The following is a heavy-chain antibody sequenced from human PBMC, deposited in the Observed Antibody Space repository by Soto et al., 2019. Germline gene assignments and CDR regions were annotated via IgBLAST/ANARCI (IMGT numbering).Heavy chain of an antibody. V-gene: IGHV4-4*02. J-gene: IGHJ3*02. CDR1: GGSISSSNW. CDR3: AREYTYYYDSSGYCNAFDI. CDR2: IYHSGST. Sequence: QVQLQESGPGLVKPSGTLSLTCAVSGGSISSSNWWSWVRQPPGKGREWIGEIYHSGSTNYNPSLKSRVTISVDKSKNQFSLKLSSVTAADTAVYYCAREYTYYYDSSGYCNAFDIWGQGTMVTVSS. D-gene: IGHD3-22*01.